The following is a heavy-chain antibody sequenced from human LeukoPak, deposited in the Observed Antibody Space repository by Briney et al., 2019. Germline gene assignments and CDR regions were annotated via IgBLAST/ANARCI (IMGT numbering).Heavy chain of an antibody. CDR3: ARDGASFYYFDY. V-gene: IGHV4-59*01. CDR2: IYYSGST. Sequence: SETLSLTCTVSGGSISSYYWSWIRQPPWKGLEWIGYIYYSGSTNYNPSLKSQVTISVDTSKYQFSMTLSTETAADTAVDCCARDGASFYYFDYWGQGTLVTVSS. CDR1: GGSISSYY. J-gene: IGHJ4*02. D-gene: IGHD1-26*01.